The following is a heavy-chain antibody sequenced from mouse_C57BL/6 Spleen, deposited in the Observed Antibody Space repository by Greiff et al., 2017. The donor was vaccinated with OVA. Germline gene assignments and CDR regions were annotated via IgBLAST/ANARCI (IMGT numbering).Heavy chain of an antibody. CDR3: ARLPDGYYSYWYFDV. CDR1: GYTFTSYW. J-gene: IGHJ1*03. CDR2: IYPSDSET. D-gene: IGHD2-3*01. Sequence: VQLQQPGAELVRPGSSVKLSCKASGYTFTSYWMDWVKQRPGQGLEWIGNIYPSDSETHYNQKFKDKATLTVDKSSSTAYMQLSSLTSEDSAVYYCARLPDGYYSYWYFDVWGTGTTVTVSS. V-gene: IGHV1-61*01.